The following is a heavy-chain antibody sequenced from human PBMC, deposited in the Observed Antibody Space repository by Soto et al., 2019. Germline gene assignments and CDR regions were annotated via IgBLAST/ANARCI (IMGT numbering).Heavy chain of an antibody. CDR3: ARGIRQQLVPYYYYYMDV. J-gene: IGHJ6*03. CDR2: MNPNSGNT. Sequence: ASVKVSCKASGYTFTSYDINWVRQATGQGLEWMGWMNPNSGNTGYAQKFQGRVTMTRNTSISTAYMELSSLRSEDTAVYYCARGIRQQLVPYYYYYMDVWGKGTTVTVSS. CDR1: GYTFTSYD. D-gene: IGHD6-13*01. V-gene: IGHV1-8*01.